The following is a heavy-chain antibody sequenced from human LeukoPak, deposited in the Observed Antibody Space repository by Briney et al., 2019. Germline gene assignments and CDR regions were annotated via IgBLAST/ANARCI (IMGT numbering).Heavy chain of an antibody. D-gene: IGHD4-17*01. CDR3: ASDPTE. J-gene: IGHJ4*02. Sequence: AGGSLRLSCAASGFTFSNAWMSWVRQAPGKGLEWVGRIKSKTDGGTTDYAAPVKGRFTISRDNSKNTLYLQMNSLRAEDTAVYYCASDPTEWGQRTLVTVSS. CDR2: IKSKTDGGTT. CDR1: GFTFSNAW. V-gene: IGHV3-15*01.